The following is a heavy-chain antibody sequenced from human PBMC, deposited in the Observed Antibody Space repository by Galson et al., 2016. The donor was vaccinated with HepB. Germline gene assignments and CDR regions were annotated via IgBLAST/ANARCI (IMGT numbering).Heavy chain of an antibody. CDR2: IIPMFRTT. V-gene: IGHV1-69*13. CDR1: GGTFSTYA. CDR3: ARDQVGHCVGGSCRYYYGMDV. J-gene: IGHJ6*02. D-gene: IGHD2-15*01. Sequence: SVKVSCKAFGGTFSTYAISWVRQAPGQGLEWMGGIIPMFRTTNYAQKFQGRVTITADESTNTAYLELTSLRSEDTAVYYCARDQVGHCVGGSCRYYYGMDVWGQGTTVTVSS.